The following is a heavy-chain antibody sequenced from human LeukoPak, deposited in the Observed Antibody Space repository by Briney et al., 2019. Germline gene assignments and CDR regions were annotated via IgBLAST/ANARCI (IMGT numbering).Heavy chain of an antibody. CDR3: AGYYSSGSYYGWFDP. Sequence: SETLSLTCAVYGGSFSGYYWSWIRQPPGKGLEWIGEINHSGSTNYNPSLKSRVTISVDTSKNQFSLKLSSVTAADTAVYYCAGYYSSGSYYGWFDPWGQGTLVTVSS. J-gene: IGHJ5*02. CDR1: GGSFSGYY. V-gene: IGHV4-34*01. CDR2: INHSGST. D-gene: IGHD3-10*01.